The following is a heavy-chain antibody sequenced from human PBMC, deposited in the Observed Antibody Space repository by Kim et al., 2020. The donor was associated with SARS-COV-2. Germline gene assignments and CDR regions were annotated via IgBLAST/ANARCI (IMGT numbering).Heavy chain of an antibody. J-gene: IGHJ4*02. CDR2: T. D-gene: IGHD6-13*01. Sequence: TNYSTSFQGHVTISADKSISTAYLQWSSLKASDTAMYYCARPSSGSWYFYWGQGTLVTVSS. CDR3: ARPSSGSWYFY. V-gene: IGHV5-10-1*01.